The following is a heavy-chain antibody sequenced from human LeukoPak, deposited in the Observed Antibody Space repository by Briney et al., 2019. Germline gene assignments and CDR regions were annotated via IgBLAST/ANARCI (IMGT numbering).Heavy chain of an antibody. CDR3: ARVRIAGRHLWFDP. J-gene: IGHJ5*02. CDR2: IYTSGST. CDR1: GGSISSGSYY. V-gene: IGHV4-61*02. Sequence: SETLSLTCTVSGGSISSGSYYWSCIRQSAGKGLEWIGRIYTSGSTNVNPSLKSRVTISADTSKNQFSLKLSSVTAADTAVYYCARVRIAGRHLWFDPWGQGTLVTVSS. D-gene: IGHD6-6*01.